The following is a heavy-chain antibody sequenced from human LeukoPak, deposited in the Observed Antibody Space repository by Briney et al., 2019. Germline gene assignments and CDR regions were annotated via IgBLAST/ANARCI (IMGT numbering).Heavy chain of an antibody. D-gene: IGHD3-10*01. CDR3: ARVLWFGELYPHYFDY. Sequence: SETLSLTCTVSGGSISSGDYYWSWIRQPPGKGLEWIGYIYYSGSTYYNPSLKSRVTISVDTSKNQFSLKLSSVTAADTAVYYCARVLWFGELYPHYFDYWGQGTLVTVSS. CDR1: GGSISSGDYY. V-gene: IGHV4-30-4*01. J-gene: IGHJ4*02. CDR2: IYYSGST.